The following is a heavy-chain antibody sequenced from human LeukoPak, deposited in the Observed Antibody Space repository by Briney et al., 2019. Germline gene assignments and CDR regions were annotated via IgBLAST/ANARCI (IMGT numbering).Heavy chain of an antibody. CDR3: AKAALVLGGAFDI. J-gene: IGHJ3*02. Sequence: PGGSLRLSCAASGFTFSSHGMNWVRQAPGKGLEWVSGISPNGVITYYADSVKGRFTISRDNSKGTVYLQMNSLRAEDTALYYCAKAALVLGGAFDIWGQGTMVTVSS. CDR2: ISPNGVIT. V-gene: IGHV3-23*01. CDR1: GFTFSSHG. D-gene: IGHD2-8*02.